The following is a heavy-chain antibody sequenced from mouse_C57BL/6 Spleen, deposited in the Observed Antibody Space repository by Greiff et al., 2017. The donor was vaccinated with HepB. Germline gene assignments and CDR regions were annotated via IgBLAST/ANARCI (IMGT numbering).Heavy chain of an antibody. D-gene: IGHD1-1*02. CDR3: AIRLWPYAMDY. J-gene: IGHJ4*01. CDR2: ISSGGSYT. V-gene: IGHV5-6*02. Sequence: EVKVVESGGDLVKPGGSLKLSCAASGFTFSSYGMSWVRQTPDKRLEWVATISSGGSYTYYPDSVKGRFTISRDNAKNTLYLQMSSLKSEDTAMYYCAIRLWPYAMDYWGQGTSVTVSS. CDR1: GFTFSSYG.